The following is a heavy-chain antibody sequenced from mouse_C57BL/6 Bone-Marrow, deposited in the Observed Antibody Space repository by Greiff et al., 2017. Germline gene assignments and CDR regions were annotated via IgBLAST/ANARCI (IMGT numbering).Heavy chain of an antibody. D-gene: IGHD2-3*01. V-gene: IGHV1-53*01. Sequence: VQLQQPGAELVMPGASVKLSCKASGYTFTSYWMHWVKQRPGQGLEWIGNINPSNGGTNYNEKFKSKATLTVDKSSSTAYMQLSSLTSEDSAVYYCARGDGYYLYYAMDYWGQGTSVTVSS. J-gene: IGHJ4*01. CDR2: INPSNGGT. CDR1: GYTFTSYW. CDR3: ARGDGYYLYYAMDY.